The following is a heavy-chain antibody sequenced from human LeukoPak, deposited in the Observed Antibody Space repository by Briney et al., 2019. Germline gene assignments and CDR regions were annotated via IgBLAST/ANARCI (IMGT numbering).Heavy chain of an antibody. CDR1: GGTFSSYA. J-gene: IGHJ5*02. D-gene: IGHD3-10*01. CDR3: ARVPYYGSGSYYSNWFDP. V-gene: IGHV1-69*05. CDR2: IIPIFGTA. Sequence: ASVKVSCKASGGTFSSYAISWVRQAPGQGLEWMGGIIPIFGTANYAQKLQGRVTMTTDRSTRTAHMELRSLRSDDTAVYYCARVPYYGSGSYYSNWFDPWGQGTLVTVSS.